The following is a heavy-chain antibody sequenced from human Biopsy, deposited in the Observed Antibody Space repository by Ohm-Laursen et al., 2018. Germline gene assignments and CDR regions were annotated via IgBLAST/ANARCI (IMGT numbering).Heavy chain of an antibody. J-gene: IGHJ4*01. CDR1: GFRFDDYA. CDR2: ISWSSGTI. CDR3: TKRRTAVRPFDS. V-gene: IGHV3-9*01. D-gene: IGHD6-25*01. Sequence: SLRLSRTASGFRFDDYAMQWVRQAPGKGLEWVSGISWSSGTIGYADSVKGRFTVSRDNAKNSLYLEMNSLRSEDTAFYYCTKRRTAVRPFDSWGHGTLVTVSS.